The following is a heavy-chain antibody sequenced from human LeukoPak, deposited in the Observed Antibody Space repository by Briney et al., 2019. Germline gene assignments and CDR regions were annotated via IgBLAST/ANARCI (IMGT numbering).Heavy chain of an antibody. J-gene: IGHJ4*02. V-gene: IGHV3-48*04. CDR2: ISSSSSTI. Sequence: GGSLRLSCAASGFTFSSYSMNWVSQAPGKGLEWVSYISSSSSTIYYADSVKGRFTISRDNAKNSLYLQMNSLRAEDTAVYYCASAVGDGYNSYRFDYWGQGTLVTVSS. D-gene: IGHD5-24*01. CDR3: ASAVGDGYNSYRFDY. CDR1: GFTFSSYS.